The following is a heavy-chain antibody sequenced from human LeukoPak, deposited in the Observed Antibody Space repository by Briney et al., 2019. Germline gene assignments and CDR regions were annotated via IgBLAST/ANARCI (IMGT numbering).Heavy chain of an antibody. V-gene: IGHV4-34*01. CDR2: INHSGST. CDR3: ARGRGEYYYDSSGYWVY. J-gene: IGHJ4*02. Sequence: PSETLSLTCAVYGGSFSGYYWSWIRQPPGKGLEWIGEINHSGSTNYNPPLKSRVTISVDTSKNQFSLKLSSVTAADTAVYYCARGRGEYYYDSSGYWVYWGQGTLVTVSS. CDR1: GGSFSGYY. D-gene: IGHD3-22*01.